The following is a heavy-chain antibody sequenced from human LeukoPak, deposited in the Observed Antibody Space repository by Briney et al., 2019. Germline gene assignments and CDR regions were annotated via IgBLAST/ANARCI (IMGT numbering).Heavy chain of an antibody. V-gene: IGHV3-23*01. CDR2: ISGSGGST. Sequence: PGGSLRLSCAASGLTFSSYAMNWVRQAPGKGLEWVSVISGSGGSTYYADSVKGRFTISRDNSKNTLYLQMYSLRAEDTAVYYCPKDFCSGGSCYSGSDHWGQGTLVTVSP. D-gene: IGHD2-15*01. CDR1: GLTFSSYA. CDR3: PKDFCSGGSCYSGSDH. J-gene: IGHJ4*02.